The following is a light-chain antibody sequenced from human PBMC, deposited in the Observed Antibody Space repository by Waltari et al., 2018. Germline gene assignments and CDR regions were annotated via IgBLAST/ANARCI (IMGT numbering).Light chain of an antibody. Sequence: VLTKSPGTLSLSPGERATLSCRTSQSLSGTFLAWYQKKPGQVPRILIYGAVSRTIGIPDRFRGSWSGTDFTLTIDSLDPEDSAVYYCQQYGDSRPYTFGQGTKVEVK. CDR2: GAV. CDR3: QQYGDSRPYT. J-gene: IGKJ2*01. V-gene: IGKV3-20*01. CDR1: QSLSGTF.